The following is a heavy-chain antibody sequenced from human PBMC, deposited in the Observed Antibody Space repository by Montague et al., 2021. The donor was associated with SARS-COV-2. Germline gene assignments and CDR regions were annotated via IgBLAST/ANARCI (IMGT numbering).Heavy chain of an antibody. CDR3: AHLIRYYDIFTGIPFDD. Sequence: PALVKPTQTLTLTCTFSGFSLSTPNVGVAWIRQPPGKALEWLAVIYSHGDKRYSPSLQRRLTITKDTSRNQVVVSLTNVDPLDTATYYCAHLIRYYDIFTGIPFDDWGQGTQVTVSS. D-gene: IGHD3-9*01. CDR2: IYSHGDK. CDR1: GFSLSTPNVG. J-gene: IGHJ4*02. V-gene: IGHV2-5*01.